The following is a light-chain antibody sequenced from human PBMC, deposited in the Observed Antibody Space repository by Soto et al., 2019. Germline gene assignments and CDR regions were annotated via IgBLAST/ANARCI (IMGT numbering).Light chain of an antibody. J-gene: IGLJ2*01. CDR1: SSVVGGYNS. V-gene: IGLV2-14*01. Sequence: QSALTQPASVSGSPGQSITISCTGTSSVVGGYNSVSWYQQHPGKVPKLMIYDVSNRPSGVSDRFSGSKSGNTAALTISGLQAEDEADYYCSSYTSSSLLVFGGGTKLTVL. CDR3: SSYTSSSLLV. CDR2: DVS.